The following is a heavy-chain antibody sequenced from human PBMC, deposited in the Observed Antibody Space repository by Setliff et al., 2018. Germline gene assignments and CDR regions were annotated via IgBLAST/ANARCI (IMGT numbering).Heavy chain of an antibody. J-gene: IGHJ6*03. V-gene: IGHV7-4-1*02. Sequence: GASVKVSCKASGYTFTKYAIGWMRQAPGQGLEWMGWINTNTGSTNYAQGFTGRFLFSLDTSVNTAYLQISSLKAEDTALYYCARASRSGTIVWKGDYYMDVWGRGTTVTVSS. CDR1: GYTFTKYA. CDR3: ARASRSGTIVWKGDYYMDV. D-gene: IGHD2-15*01. CDR2: INTNTGST.